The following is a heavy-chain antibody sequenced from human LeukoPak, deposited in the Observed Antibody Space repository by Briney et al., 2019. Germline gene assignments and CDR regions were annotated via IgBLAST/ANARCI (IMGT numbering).Heavy chain of an antibody. Sequence: SETLSLTCTVSGGSISSYYWSWIRQPPGKGLEWIGYIYYSGSTNYNPSLKSRVTISVDTSKNQFSLKLSSVTAADTAVYYCARSSSSWYYYYYYMDVWGKGTTVTVSS. V-gene: IGHV4-59*01. CDR1: GGSISSYY. CDR2: IYYSGST. CDR3: ARSSSSWYYYYYYMDV. J-gene: IGHJ6*03. D-gene: IGHD6-13*01.